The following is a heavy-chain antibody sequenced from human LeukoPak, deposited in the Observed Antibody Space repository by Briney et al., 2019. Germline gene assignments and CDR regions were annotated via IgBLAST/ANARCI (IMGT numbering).Heavy chain of an antibody. CDR2: INHSGST. J-gene: IGHJ4*02. Sequence: SETLSLTCAVYGESFSGYYWSWIRQPPGKGLEWIGEINHSGSTNYNPSLKSRVTISVDTSKNQFSLKLSSVTAADTAVYYCARATTRGVFDYWGQGTLVTVSS. D-gene: IGHD4-11*01. CDR3: ARATTRGVFDY. CDR1: GESFSGYY. V-gene: IGHV4-34*01.